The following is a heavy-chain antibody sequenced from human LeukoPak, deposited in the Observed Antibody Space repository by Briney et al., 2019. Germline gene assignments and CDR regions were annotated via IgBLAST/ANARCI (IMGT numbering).Heavy chain of an antibody. V-gene: IGHV4-39*07. Sequence: SETLSLTCTVSGGSISSSSYYWGWIRQPPGKGLEWIGSIYYSGSTYYNPSLKSRVTISVDTSKNQFSLKLSSVTAADTAVYYCASLTIFGGVYSWGQGTLVTVSS. CDR3: ASLTIFGGVYS. D-gene: IGHD3-3*01. J-gene: IGHJ4*02. CDR2: IYYSGST. CDR1: GGSISSSSYY.